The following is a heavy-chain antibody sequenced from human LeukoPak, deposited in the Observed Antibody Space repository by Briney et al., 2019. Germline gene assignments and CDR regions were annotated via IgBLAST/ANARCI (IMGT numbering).Heavy chain of an antibody. J-gene: IGHJ4*02. Sequence: GGSLRLSCEGSGFTFSNYWMSWVRQAPGKGPEWVANIKQDESEKYYVDSVKGRFTISRDNAKNSLYLQMNNLRVEDTAMYYCARWPVFGMVRGYFDYWGQGTLVTVSS. V-gene: IGHV3-7*01. CDR1: GFTFSNYW. D-gene: IGHD3-3*01. CDR3: ARWPVFGMVRGYFDY. CDR2: IKQDESEK.